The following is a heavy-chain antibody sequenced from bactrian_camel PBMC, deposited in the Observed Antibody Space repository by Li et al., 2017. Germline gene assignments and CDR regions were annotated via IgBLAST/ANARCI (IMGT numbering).Heavy chain of an antibody. V-gene: IGHV3-1*01. CDR2: ITNIGRT. J-gene: IGHJ4*01. CDR1: GFAFNDLA. D-gene: IGHD2*01. Sequence: VQLVESGGGVVQPGESLRLSCVTSGFAFNDLAWSWVRQAPGKELEWVSTITNIGRTLYSAPVKGRFTMSRDNAKSTLYLQLNSLKPEDTAMYYCAKNIGSAKREYKYWGQGTQVTVS. CDR3: AKNIGSAKREYKY.